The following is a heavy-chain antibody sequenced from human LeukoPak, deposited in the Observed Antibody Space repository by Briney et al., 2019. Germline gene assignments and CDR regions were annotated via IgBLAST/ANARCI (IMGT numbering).Heavy chain of an antibody. CDR2: ISSSSSYI. Sequence: GGSLRLSCAASGFTFSSYSMNWVRQAPGKGLEWVSSISSSSSYIYCADSVKGRFTISRDNAKNSLYLQMNSLRAEDTAVYCCASLFSGIAAAGNYYYYYGMDVWGQGTTVTVSS. CDR3: ASLFSGIAAAGNYYYYYGMDV. D-gene: IGHD6-13*01. V-gene: IGHV3-21*01. J-gene: IGHJ6*02. CDR1: GFTFSSYS.